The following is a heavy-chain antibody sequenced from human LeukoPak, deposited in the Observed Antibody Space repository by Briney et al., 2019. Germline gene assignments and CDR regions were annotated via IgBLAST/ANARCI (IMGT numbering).Heavy chain of an antibody. CDR1: GGSISSGGYY. CDR2: IYYSGST. D-gene: IGHD3-22*01. J-gene: IGHJ4*02. CDR3: ARESRYYYDSSGYHAYYFDY. V-gene: IGHV4-31*03. Sequence: SQTLSLTCTVSGGSISSGGYYWSWIRQHPGKGLEWIGYIYYSGSTNYNPSLKSRVTISVDTSKNQFSLKLSSVTAADTAVYYCARESRYYYDSSGYHAYYFDYWGQGTLVTVSS.